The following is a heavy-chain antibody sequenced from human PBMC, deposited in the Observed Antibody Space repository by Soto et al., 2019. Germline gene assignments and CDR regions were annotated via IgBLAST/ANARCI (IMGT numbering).Heavy chain of an antibody. Sequence: QVQLVQSGAEVKKPGASVKVSCKASDYTFTSYGISWVRQAPGQGLEWMGWISAYNGNTNYAQKLQGRVTITTDTSTSTAYMELRSLRSDDTAVYYCASSVGVVTYYYGMDVWGQGTTVTVSS. V-gene: IGHV1-18*01. D-gene: IGHD3-16*01. J-gene: IGHJ6*02. CDR1: DYTFTSYG. CDR3: ASSVGVVTYYYGMDV. CDR2: ISAYNGNT.